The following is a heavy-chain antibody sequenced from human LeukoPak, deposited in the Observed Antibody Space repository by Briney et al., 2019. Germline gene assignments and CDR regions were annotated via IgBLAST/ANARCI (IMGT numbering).Heavy chain of an antibody. J-gene: IGHJ4*02. CDR2: IGPSGTNT. CDR1: GFTFSNYG. V-gene: IGHV3-21*01. D-gene: IGHD4-17*01. CDR3: ARGHTAVTRHFDF. Sequence: GGTLRLSCAASGFTFSNYGMNWVRQAPGKGLEWVSGIGPSGTNTYYADSVKGRFTISRDDAKNLLYLDMNSLRAEDTAVYYCARGHTAVTRHFDFWGQGTLVTVSS.